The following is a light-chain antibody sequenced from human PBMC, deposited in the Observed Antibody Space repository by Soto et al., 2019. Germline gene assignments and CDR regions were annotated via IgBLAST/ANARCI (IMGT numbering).Light chain of an antibody. Sequence: DIVMTQSPLSLPVTPGEPASISCRSSQSLLHSNGYNYLDWYLQKPGQSPQLLIYLGSNRASGVPDRFSGSGSGTDFTLKISRVEAEDVGVYYCMQALQTPITFGQGTRLAN. CDR3: MQALQTPIT. CDR1: QSLLHSNGYNY. J-gene: IGKJ5*01. V-gene: IGKV2-28*01. CDR2: LGS.